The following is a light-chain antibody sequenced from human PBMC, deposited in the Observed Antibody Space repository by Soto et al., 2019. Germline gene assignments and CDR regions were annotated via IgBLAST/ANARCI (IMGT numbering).Light chain of an antibody. Sequence: QSVLTQPASVSGSPGQSITISCTGTCSDVGGYNYVSWYQQHPGKAPKLIIYEVSNRPSGVSNRFSGSKSGNTASLTSSGLQVEDEADYYCNSYTSKSTGVFGTGTKLTVL. J-gene: IGLJ1*01. CDR2: EVS. CDR3: NSYTSKSTGV. CDR1: CSDVGGYNY. V-gene: IGLV2-14*01.